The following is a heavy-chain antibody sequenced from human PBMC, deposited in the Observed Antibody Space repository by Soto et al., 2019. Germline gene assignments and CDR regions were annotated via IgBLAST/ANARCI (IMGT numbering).Heavy chain of an antibody. CDR3: AKSPFRGVISYVDS. CDR2: ITWGGGST. V-gene: IGHV3-43*01. D-gene: IGHD3-10*01. J-gene: IGHJ4*02. CDR1: GFRFEDYS. Sequence: EVQLAESGGVVVQPGQSLRLSCAASGFRFEDYSMHWVRQAPGKGLEWISLITWGGGSTYYADSVKGRFTISRDNSKNSVYLQMNSLRSEDTALYFCAKSPFRGVISYVDSWGQGTLVTVSS.